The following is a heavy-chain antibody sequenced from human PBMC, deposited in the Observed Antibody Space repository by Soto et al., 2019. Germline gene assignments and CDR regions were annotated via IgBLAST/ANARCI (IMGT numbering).Heavy chain of an antibody. Sequence: SETLSLTCTVYGASISSSSYYWGWIRQPPGKGLEWVGSIYYSGRTYYNPALKSRVTISVDTSKNQFSLKLKSVTAADTALYYCARFSGSYYYAMDVWGQGSTVTVSS. CDR1: GASISSSSYY. CDR2: IYYSGRT. V-gene: IGHV4-39*01. CDR3: ARFSGSYYYAMDV. D-gene: IGHD6-19*01. J-gene: IGHJ6*02.